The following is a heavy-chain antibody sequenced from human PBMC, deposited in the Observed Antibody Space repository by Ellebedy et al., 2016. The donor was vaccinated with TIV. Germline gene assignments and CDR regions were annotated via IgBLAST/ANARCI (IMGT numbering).Heavy chain of an antibody. CDR1: GFTFSNYW. D-gene: IGHD6-19*01. CDR2: IKQDGSEI. Sequence: GGSLRLSXAASGFTFSNYWMSWVRQAPGKGLEWVANIKQDGSEINYVDSVKGRFTISRDNSKNTLYLQMNSLRAEDTAVYYCAKDPSWQWPPYWGQGTLVTVSS. CDR3: AKDPSWQWPPY. V-gene: IGHV3-7*03. J-gene: IGHJ4*02.